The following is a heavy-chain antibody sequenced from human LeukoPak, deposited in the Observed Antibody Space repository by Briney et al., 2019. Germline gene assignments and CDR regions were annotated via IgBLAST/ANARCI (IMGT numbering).Heavy chain of an antibody. CDR1: GGSISSYY. Sequence: SSETLSLTCTVSGGSISSYYWSWIRHPAGKGLEGIGRIYTSGSTNYNPSLKSRVTMSVDTSKNQFSLKLSSVTAADTAVYYCARGVVPDYNWFDPWGQGTLVTVSS. V-gene: IGHV4-4*07. CDR2: IYTSGST. J-gene: IGHJ5*02. CDR3: ARGVVPDYNWFDP. D-gene: IGHD2-2*01.